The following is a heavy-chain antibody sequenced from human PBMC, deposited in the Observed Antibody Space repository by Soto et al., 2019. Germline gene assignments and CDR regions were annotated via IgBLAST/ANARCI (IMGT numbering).Heavy chain of an antibody. CDR3: AREELDY. V-gene: IGHV3-21*01. J-gene: IGHJ4*02. CDR2: ISRSSIYI. CDR1: GFTFSSFT. Sequence: PGGSLRLSCAASGFTFSSFTMHWVRQAPGKGLEWVASISRSSIYIYYSDSLKGRVTISRGNAKNSLYLQMDSPRVEDTAIYYCAREELDYWGQGTLVTVSS. D-gene: IGHD1-1*01.